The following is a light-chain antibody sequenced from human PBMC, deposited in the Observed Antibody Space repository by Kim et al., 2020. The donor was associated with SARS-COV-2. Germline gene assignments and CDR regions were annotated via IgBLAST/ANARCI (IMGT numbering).Light chain of an antibody. CDR2: DAS. V-gene: IGKV1-5*01. Sequence: GDRVTITCQASQSISSWFAWYQQKPGKAPKLLIYDASSLESRVPTRYSGSGSGTEFTLTLTSLQPGDFATYYCQQYNSYPWTFGQGTKVDIK. J-gene: IGKJ1*01. CDR1: QSISSW. CDR3: QQYNSYPWT.